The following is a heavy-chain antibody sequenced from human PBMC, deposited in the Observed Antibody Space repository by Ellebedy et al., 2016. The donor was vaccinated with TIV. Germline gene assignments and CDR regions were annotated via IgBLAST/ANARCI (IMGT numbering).Heavy chain of an antibody. Sequence: MPSETLSLTCTVSGGSFSSRNYYWGWIRKPPGQGLEWIGCLYYHGNTFYNPSLKSRVTMSVDTSKTQFSLKLSSVTAADTAVYYCARATPWSYGFRYHYYGMDVWGQGTTVTVSS. V-gene: IGHV4-39*07. CDR3: ARATPWSYGFRYHYYGMDV. CDR1: GGSFSSRNYY. D-gene: IGHD5-18*01. J-gene: IGHJ6*02. CDR2: LYYHGNT.